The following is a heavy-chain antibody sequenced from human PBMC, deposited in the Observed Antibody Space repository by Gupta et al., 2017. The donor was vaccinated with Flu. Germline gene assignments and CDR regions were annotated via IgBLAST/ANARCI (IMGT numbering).Heavy chain of an antibody. J-gene: IGHJ4*02. Sequence: EVQLVESGGGLVQPGGSLKLSCAASGFTFSGSAMHWVRQASGKGLEWVGRIRSKANSYATAYAASVKGRFTISRDDSKNTAYLQMNSLKTEDTAVYYCTSGLIFGVGYGYWGQGTLVTVSS. CDR1: GFTFSGSA. CDR2: IRSKANSYAT. CDR3: TSGLIFGVGYGY. V-gene: IGHV3-73*01. D-gene: IGHD3-3*01.